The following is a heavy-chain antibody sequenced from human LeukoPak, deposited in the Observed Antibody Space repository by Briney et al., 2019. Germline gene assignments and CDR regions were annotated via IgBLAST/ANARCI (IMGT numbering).Heavy chain of an antibody. CDR1: GYTFTSYG. J-gene: IGHJ3*02. D-gene: IGHD3-10*01. V-gene: IGHV1-18*01. Sequence: ASVKVSCKASGYTFTSYGISWVRQAPRQGLEWMGWISAYNGNTNYAQKLQGRVTMTTDTSTSTAYMELRSLRSDDTAVYYCARSPNAHPTMVRWEGPDDAFDIWGQGTMVTVSS. CDR3: ARSPNAHPTMVRWEGPDDAFDI. CDR2: ISAYNGNT.